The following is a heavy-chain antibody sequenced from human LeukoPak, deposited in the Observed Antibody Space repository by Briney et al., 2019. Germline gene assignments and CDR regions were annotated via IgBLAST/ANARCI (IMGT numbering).Heavy chain of an antibody. CDR2: ITGSSTYI. V-gene: IGHV3-21*01. J-gene: IGHJ6*02. Sequence: PGGSLRLSCAASGFTFISYTMNWVRQAPGKGLEWVSSITGSSTYIYYAASVKGRFTISRDNAKNSVYLQMKSLRAEDTAVYYRARVASNPPYYYYGMDVWGQGTTVTVSS. CDR3: ARVASNPPYYYYGMDV. CDR1: GFTFISYT. D-gene: IGHD2-2*01.